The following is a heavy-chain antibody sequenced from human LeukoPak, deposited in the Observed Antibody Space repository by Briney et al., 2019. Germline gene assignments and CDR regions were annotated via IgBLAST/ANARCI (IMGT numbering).Heavy chain of an antibody. V-gene: IGHV1-2*02. J-gene: IGHJ4*02. D-gene: IGHD5-18*01. CDR2: INPNSGGT. Sequence: GASVKVSCKASGYTFTGYYMHWVRQAPGQGLAWMGWINPNSGGTNYAQKFQGRVTMTRDTSISTAYMELSRLISDDTAVYYCAREGYSYGLKDVDYWGQGTLVTVSS. CDR3: AREGYSYGLKDVDY. CDR1: GYTFTGYY.